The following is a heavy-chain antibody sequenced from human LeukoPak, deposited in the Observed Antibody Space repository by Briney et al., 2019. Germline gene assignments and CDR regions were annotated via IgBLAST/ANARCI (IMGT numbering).Heavy chain of an antibody. J-gene: IGHJ6*02. CDR2: IYHSGST. V-gene: IGHV4-4*02. Sequence: SETLSLTCAVSGGSISSSNWWSWVRQPPGKGLEWIGEIYHSGSTNYNPSLKSRVTISVVKSKNQFSLKLSSVTAADTAVYYCARGPYYYDSSGYYTPYYGMDVWGQGTTVTVSS. CDR1: GGSISSSNW. CDR3: ARGPYYYDSSGYYTPYYGMDV. D-gene: IGHD3-22*01.